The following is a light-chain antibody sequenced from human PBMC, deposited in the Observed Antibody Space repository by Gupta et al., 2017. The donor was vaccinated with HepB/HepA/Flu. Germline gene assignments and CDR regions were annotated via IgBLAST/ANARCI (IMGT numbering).Light chain of an antibody. J-gene: IGKJ1*01. CDR1: QNINTW. Sequence: DIQMTQSPSTLSASVGDRVTIPCRASQNINTWLAWYQQKPGKAPKLLIYRASSLVIGVPSRFSGSGSGTEFTLTISSLQPDDSATYYCQQYNSYKSFGQGSKVEIK. CDR2: RAS. V-gene: IGKV1-5*03. CDR3: QQYNSYKS.